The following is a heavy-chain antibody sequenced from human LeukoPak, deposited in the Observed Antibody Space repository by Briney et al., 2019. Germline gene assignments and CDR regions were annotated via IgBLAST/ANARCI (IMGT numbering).Heavy chain of an antibody. CDR3: ARDLRVDVYWWLFHDY. V-gene: IGHV1-69*05. D-gene: IGHD3-22*01. CDR2: IIPIFCTA. CDR1: GGTFSSYA. J-gene: IGHJ4*02. Sequence: VASVKVSCKASGGTFSSYAISWVRQAPGQGLEWMGRIIPIFCTANYAHKFQGRDRLTTDESTSTAYRELSSLRSEDTAVYYCARDLRVDVYWWLFHDYWGKGTLVTVSS.